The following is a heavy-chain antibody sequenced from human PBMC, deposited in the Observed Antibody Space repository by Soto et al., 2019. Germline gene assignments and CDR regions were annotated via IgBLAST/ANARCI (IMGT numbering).Heavy chain of an antibody. CDR3: ARYYDSSGPDL. CDR1: GFTFSSYW. Sequence: GVSLRLSCAASGFTFSSYWMHWVRQAPGKGLVWVSRINSDGSSTSYADSVKGRFTISRDNAKNTLYLQMNSLRAEDTAVYYCARYYDSSGPDLWGRGTLVTVSS. V-gene: IGHV3-74*01. D-gene: IGHD3-22*01. J-gene: IGHJ2*01. CDR2: INSDGSST.